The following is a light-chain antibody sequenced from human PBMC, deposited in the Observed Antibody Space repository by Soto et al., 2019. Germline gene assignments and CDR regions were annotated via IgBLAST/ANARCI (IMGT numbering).Light chain of an antibody. CDR3: QHYGSLPGT. Sequence: EIVLTQSPGTLSLSPWESVTLSCRASQSVSSYYLAWYQQKPGQAPRLLLYGASSRATGIPDRFSGSGSGTDSTLTINRLEPEDFAVYYCQHYGSLPGTFGQGTKV. CDR1: QSVSSYY. J-gene: IGKJ1*01. CDR2: GAS. V-gene: IGKV3-20*01.